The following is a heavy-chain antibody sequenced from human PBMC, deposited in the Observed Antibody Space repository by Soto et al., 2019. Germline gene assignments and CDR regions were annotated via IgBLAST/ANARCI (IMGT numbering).Heavy chain of an antibody. CDR2: IYSSGPT. CDR1: GGSIDSDGSY. D-gene: IGHD6-13*01. Sequence: QVQLQESGPGLVKPSQTLSLTCTVAGGSIDSDGSYWSWSRQSPGEGLEWLGYIYSSGPTYYTPSLKIRVSISRDTSKKQFSRKVSSVTAADTAIYYCASGHWFRSSCSHRDIWGRGTLVTVSS. CDR3: ASGHWFRSSCSHRDI. J-gene: IGHJ2*01. V-gene: IGHV4-31*03.